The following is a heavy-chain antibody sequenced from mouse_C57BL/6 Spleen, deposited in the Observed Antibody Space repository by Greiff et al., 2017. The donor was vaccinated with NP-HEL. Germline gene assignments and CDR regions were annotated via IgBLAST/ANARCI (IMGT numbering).Heavy chain of an antibody. J-gene: IGHJ1*03. D-gene: IGHD1-1*01. CDR1: GYAFTNYL. CDR2: INPGSGGT. Sequence: VQLQQSGAELVRPGTSVKVSCKASGYAFTNYLIEWVKQRPGQGLEWIGVINPGSGGTNYNEKFKGKATLTADKSSSTAYMQLSSLTSEDSAVYFCARGGSSSSYWYFDVWGTGTTVTVSS. V-gene: IGHV1-54*01. CDR3: ARGGSSSSYWYFDV.